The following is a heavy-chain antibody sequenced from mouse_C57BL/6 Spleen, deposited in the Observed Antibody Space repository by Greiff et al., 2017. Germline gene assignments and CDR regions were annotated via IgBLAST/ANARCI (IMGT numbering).Heavy chain of an antibody. Sequence: VQLKESGPVLVKPGPSVKISCKASGFTFTDYHMHWVKQSHGKSLEWIGLVYPYNGGTSYNQKFKGKATLTVDTSSSTAYKELNSLTSEASAVYDGARNDYGNDVDDGGQGTTLTVSS. D-gene: IGHD2-2*01. J-gene: IGHJ2*01. CDR1: GFTFTDYH. V-gene: IGHV1-36*01. CDR2: VYPYNGGT. CDR3: ARNDYGNDVDD.